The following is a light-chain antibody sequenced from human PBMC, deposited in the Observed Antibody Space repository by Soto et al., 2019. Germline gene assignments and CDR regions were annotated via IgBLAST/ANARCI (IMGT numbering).Light chain of an antibody. CDR2: KAS. Sequence: DIQMTQSPSTLSASVGDRVTITCRASQSISGWLAWYQQKPGKAPKLLIYKASSLQSGVPSRFSGSGSATEFTLTISSLQPDDFATYYCQQYNSSPFTFGPGTKVDIK. J-gene: IGKJ3*01. CDR3: QQYNSSPFT. CDR1: QSISGW. V-gene: IGKV1-5*03.